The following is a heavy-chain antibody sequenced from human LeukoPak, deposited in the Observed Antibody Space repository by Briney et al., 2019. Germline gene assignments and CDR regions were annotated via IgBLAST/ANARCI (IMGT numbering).Heavy chain of an antibody. J-gene: IGHJ4*02. CDR2: ISDSGVST. V-gene: IGHV3-23*01. CDR3: TKDCGGYCYLDGY. D-gene: IGHD2-21*01. CDR1: GFRFSNYA. Sequence: GGSLRLSCSASGFRFSNYAMSWVRQVPGKVLEWVSSISDSGVSTYYTDSVRGRFSISSDNSKNILYLQMDSLRAEDTAIYYCTKDCGGYCYLDGYWGQGTLVSVSS.